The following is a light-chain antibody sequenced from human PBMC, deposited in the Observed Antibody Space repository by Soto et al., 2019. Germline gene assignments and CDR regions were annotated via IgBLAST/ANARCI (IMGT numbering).Light chain of an antibody. CDR3: QQFHSYALT. CDR1: QGISSA. Sequence: AIQLTQSPSSLPASVGDRVIISCRASQGISSALAWYQQKPGRAPRLLIYDASSLQSGVPSRFSGSGSGTDVTLTISSLQPEDFATYYCQQFHSYALTFGGGTKVEIK. V-gene: IGKV1-13*02. CDR2: DAS. J-gene: IGKJ4*01.